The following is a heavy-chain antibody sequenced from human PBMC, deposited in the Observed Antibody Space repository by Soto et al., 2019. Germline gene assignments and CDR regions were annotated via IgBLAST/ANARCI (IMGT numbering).Heavy chain of an antibody. Sequence: PSETLSLTCTVSGGSISSYYWSWIRQPPGKGLEWIGYIYYSGSTNYNPSLKSRVTISVETSKNQFSLKLSFVTAADTALYYCARVIYKGAVAGYYYYMAVWGKGTTVTVSS. D-gene: IGHD6-19*01. CDR3: ARVIYKGAVAGYYYYMAV. J-gene: IGHJ6*03. CDR1: GGSISSYY. CDR2: IYYSGST. V-gene: IGHV4-59*01.